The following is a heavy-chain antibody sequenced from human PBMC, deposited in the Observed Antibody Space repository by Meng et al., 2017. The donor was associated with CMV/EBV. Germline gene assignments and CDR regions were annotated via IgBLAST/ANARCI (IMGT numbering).Heavy chain of an antibody. D-gene: IGHD5-18*01. CDR2: IIPIFGTA. Sequence: SVKVSCKTSGGTFSSYAISWVRQAPGQGLEWMGGIIPIFGTANYAQKFQGRVTITTDESTSTAYMELSSLRSEDTAVYYCARGGYSYGNYYYYGMDVWGQGTTVTVSS. CDR3: ARGGYSYGNYYYYGMDV. V-gene: IGHV1-69*05. CDR1: GGTFSSYA. J-gene: IGHJ6*02.